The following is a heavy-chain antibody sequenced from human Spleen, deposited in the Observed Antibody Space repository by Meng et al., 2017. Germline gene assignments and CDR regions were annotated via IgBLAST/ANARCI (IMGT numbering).Heavy chain of an antibody. CDR2: TYYRCQWYN. CDR3: ERGRGYFDY. V-gene: IGHV6-1*01. CDR1: GASVSSNRSA. Sequence: QLEQARPRLGTPSQTPSTPSATSGASVSSNRSAMNWIRPAASRGLEWIGSTYYRCQWYNDSAVSALSRRTTTPDTSKNQFSLQLTSVTTEDTAVYYYERGRGYFDYWGQGTLVTVSS. J-gene: IGHJ4*02.